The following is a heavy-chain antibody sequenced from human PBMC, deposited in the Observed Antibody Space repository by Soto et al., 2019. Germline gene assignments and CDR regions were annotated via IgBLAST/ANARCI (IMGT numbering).Heavy chain of an antibody. D-gene: IGHD3-10*01. Sequence: SETLSLTCTVYGGSVSSSDYYWGWIRQPPGKGLEWIGTIDYRGSTNYNPSLKSRVTVSVDTSKNQFSLKVTSVTAADTAMYYCARHTPLYASGSSRFDPWGQGALVTVSS. J-gene: IGHJ5*02. CDR3: ARHTPLYASGSSRFDP. V-gene: IGHV4-39*01. CDR1: GGSVSSSDYY. CDR2: IDYRGST.